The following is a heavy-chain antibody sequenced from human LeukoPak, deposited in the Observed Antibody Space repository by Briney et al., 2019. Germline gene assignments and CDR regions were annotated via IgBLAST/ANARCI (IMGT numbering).Heavy chain of an antibody. CDR3: ARAPAWAVAGYFDY. D-gene: IGHD6-19*01. J-gene: IGHJ4*02. V-gene: IGHV3-30*04. Sequence: PGGSLRLSCAASGFTFSSYAMHWARQAPGKGLEWVAVISYDGSNKYYADSVKGRFTISRDNSKNTLYLQMNSLRAEDTAVYYCARAPAWAVAGYFDYWGQGTLVTVSS. CDR2: ISYDGSNK. CDR1: GFTFSSYA.